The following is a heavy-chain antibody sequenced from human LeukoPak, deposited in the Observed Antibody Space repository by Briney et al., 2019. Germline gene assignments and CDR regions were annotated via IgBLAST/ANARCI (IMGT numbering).Heavy chain of an antibody. D-gene: IGHD2-21*01. CDR3: ARGVKFPPYYMDV. CDR2: IIPIFGTA. CDR1: GGTSSSYA. V-gene: IGHV1-69*13. Sequence: SVKVSCKASGGTSSSYAISWVRQAPGQGLEWMGGIIPIFGTANYAQKFQGRVTITADESTSTAYMELSSLRSEDTAVYYCARGVKFPPYYMDVWGKGTTVTISS. J-gene: IGHJ6*03.